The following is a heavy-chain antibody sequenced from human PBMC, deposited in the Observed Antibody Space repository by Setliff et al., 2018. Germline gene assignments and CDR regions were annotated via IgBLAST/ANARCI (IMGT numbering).Heavy chain of an antibody. Sequence: SETLSLTCAVSGYSINSDCFWGWIRQPPGKGLEWIGTISHSGSTSYNSSLKSRVTMSVDTSTNQFFLKLSAVTAADTAVYYCVRGFTIFGVVKLERWFDPWGQGTLVTVS. V-gene: IGHV4-38-2*01. CDR3: VRGFTIFGVVKLERWFDP. CDR1: GYSINSDCF. CDR2: ISHSGST. D-gene: IGHD3-3*01. J-gene: IGHJ5*02.